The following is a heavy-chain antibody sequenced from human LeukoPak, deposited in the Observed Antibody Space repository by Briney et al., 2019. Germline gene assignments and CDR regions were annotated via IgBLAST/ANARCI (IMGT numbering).Heavy chain of an antibody. Sequence: PGGSLRLSCAATGFTFSSYAMHWVRQAPGKGLEWVAVISYDGSNKYYADSVKGRFTISRDNSKNTLYLQMNSLRAEGTAVYYCAKDRRWGYGDYGLFDYWGQGTLVTVSS. CDR2: ISYDGSNK. D-gene: IGHD4-17*01. CDR1: GFTFSSYA. J-gene: IGHJ4*02. CDR3: AKDRRWGYGDYGLFDY. V-gene: IGHV3-30-3*01.